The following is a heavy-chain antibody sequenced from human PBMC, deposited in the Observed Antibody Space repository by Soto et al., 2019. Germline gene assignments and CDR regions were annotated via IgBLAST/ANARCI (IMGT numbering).Heavy chain of an antibody. V-gene: IGHV3-23*01. CDR3: AKGPRITIFGVVIRRGPYYYGMDV. CDR2: ISGSGGST. J-gene: IGHJ6*02. D-gene: IGHD3-3*01. CDR1: GFTFSSYA. Sequence: PGGSLRLSCAASGFTFSSYAMSWVRQAPGKGLEWVSAISGSGGSTYYADSVKGRFTISRDNSKNTLYLQMNSLRAEDTAVYYCAKGPRITIFGVVIRRGPYYYGMDVWGQGTTVTVS.